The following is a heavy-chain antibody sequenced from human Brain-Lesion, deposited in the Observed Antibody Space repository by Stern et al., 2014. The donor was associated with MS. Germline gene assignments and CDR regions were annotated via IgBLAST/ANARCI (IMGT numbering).Heavy chain of an antibody. CDR2: IYSSGFT. D-gene: IGHD1-26*01. J-gene: IGHJ4*02. Sequence: QLVESGPGLVKPSETLSLTCTVSGGSISSSTYYWAWLRQPPGKGLEWIGNIYSSGFTYYNPSLKSRVTISVDMSKNQFSLKLSSVTAADTAIYYCARHDSVPRPSQLYSARDRGPGYFDYWGQGTLVTVSS. V-gene: IGHV4-39*01. CDR1: GGSISSSTYY. CDR3: ARHDSVPRPSQLYSARDRGPGYFDY.